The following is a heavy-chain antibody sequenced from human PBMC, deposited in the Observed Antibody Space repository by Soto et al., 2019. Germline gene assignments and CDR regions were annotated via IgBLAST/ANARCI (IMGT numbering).Heavy chain of an antibody. CDR1: GFTFSSYW. D-gene: IGHD3-10*01. CDR2: INSDGSST. V-gene: IGHV3-74*01. Sequence: GGSLRLSCAASGFTFSSYWMHWVRQAPGKGLVWVSRINSDGSSTSYADSVKGRFTISRDNAKNTLYLQMNSLRAEDTAVYYCARAPRWFGGDAFDIWGQGTMVTVSS. CDR3: ARAPRWFGGDAFDI. J-gene: IGHJ3*02.